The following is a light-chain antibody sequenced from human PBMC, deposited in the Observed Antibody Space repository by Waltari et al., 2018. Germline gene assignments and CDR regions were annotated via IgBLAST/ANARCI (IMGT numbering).Light chain of an antibody. V-gene: IGLV1-36*01. CDR1: SSNIGHNA. CDR3: AAWDDTLNGYV. CDR2: YDY. Sequence: QSVLTQPPSVSGAPRQRVTISCSGSSSNIGHNAVHWYQKLPGEAPKLLIYYDYILPPGASGRFSGSKAGTSASLAISGLQSEDEADYYCAAWDDTLNGYVFGSGTKVTVL. J-gene: IGLJ1*01.